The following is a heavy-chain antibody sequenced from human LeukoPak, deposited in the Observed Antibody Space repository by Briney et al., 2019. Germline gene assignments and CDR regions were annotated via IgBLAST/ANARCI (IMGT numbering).Heavy chain of an antibody. CDR3: AKDGYCSSTSCYSSYYYYYGVDV. D-gene: IGHD2-2*02. J-gene: IGHJ6*02. Sequence: GGSLRLSCAASGFTFSSYGMHWVRQAPGKGLEWVAVISYDESNKYYADSVKGRFTISRDNSKNTLYLQMNSLRAEDTAVYYCAKDGYCSSTSCYSSYYYYYGVDVWGQGTTVTVSS. V-gene: IGHV3-30*18. CDR1: GFTFSSYG. CDR2: ISYDESNK.